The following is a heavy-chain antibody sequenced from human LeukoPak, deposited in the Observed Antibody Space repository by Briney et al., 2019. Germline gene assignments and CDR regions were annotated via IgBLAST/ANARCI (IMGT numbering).Heavy chain of an antibody. CDR2: IKSDGST. D-gene: IGHD3-22*01. V-gene: IGHV3-74*01. CDR1: GFTFSTYW. CDR3: ARAPSEIGGYYLEYFRH. J-gene: IGHJ1*01. Sequence: GGSLRLSCAASGFTFSTYWMHWVRQAPGKGLVWVSRIKSDGSTNYADSVKGRFTISRDNAKNTVSLQMNSLRPEDTGVYYCARAPSEIGGYYLEYFRHWGQGTLVTVSS.